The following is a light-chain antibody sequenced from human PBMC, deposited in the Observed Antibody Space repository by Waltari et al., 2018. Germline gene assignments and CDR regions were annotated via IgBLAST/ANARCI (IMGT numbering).Light chain of an antibody. CDR2: DVS. CDR1: QRVDSQ. CDR3: QQRYAWPIT. J-gene: IGKJ4*01. Sequence: EIVLTQSPATLSLSPGERATLSCRASQRVDSQLAWYQQKPGQAPRLLIHDVSNRATGIPPRFSGSGSGTDFRLTISSLEAEDSAVYYCQQRYAWPITFGGGTKVELK. V-gene: IGKV3-11*01.